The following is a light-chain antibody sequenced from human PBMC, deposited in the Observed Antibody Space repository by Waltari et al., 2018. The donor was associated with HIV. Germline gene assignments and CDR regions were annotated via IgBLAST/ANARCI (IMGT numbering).Light chain of an antibody. V-gene: IGKV1-33*01. CDR1: QDISNY. J-gene: IGKJ2*01. Sequence: DIQMTQSPSYLSASVGDRVTINCQASQDISNYLNWYQQKPGKAPKLLIYDASNLETGVPSRFSGGGSGTDFTFTISSLQPEDIATYYCQQYDNLPYTFGQGTKLEIK. CDR2: DAS. CDR3: QQYDNLPYT.